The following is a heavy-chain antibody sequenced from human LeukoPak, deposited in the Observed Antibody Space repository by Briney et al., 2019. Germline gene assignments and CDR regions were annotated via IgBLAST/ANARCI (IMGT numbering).Heavy chain of an antibody. CDR2: INQDGSVK. CDR1: GFTVSSNY. D-gene: IGHD2-21*01. Sequence: GGSLRLSCAASGFTVSSNYMSWVRQAPGKGPEWVASINQDGSVKHHVDSVKGRFTISRDNANDLLFLQMISLRAEDTAVYFCARLQGDYTTYDYWGQGALVTVSS. CDR3: ARLQGDYTTYDY. V-gene: IGHV3-7*01. J-gene: IGHJ4*02.